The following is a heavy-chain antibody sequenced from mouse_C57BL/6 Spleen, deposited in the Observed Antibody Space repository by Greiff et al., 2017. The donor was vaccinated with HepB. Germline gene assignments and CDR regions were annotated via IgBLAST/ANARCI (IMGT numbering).Heavy chain of an antibody. CDR2: ISSGSSTI. J-gene: IGHJ2*01. CDR1: GFTFSDYG. V-gene: IGHV5-17*01. CDR3: ATYSNQYYFDY. D-gene: IGHD2-5*01. Sequence: EVNVVESGGGLVKPGGSLKLSCAASGFTFSDYGMHWVRQAPEKGLEWVAYISSGSSTIYYADTVKGRFTISRDNAKNTLFLQMTSLRSEDTAMYYCATYSNQYYFDYWGQGTTLTVSS.